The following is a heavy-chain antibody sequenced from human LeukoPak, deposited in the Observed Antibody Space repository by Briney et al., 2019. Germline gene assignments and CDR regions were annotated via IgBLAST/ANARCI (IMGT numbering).Heavy chain of an antibody. CDR2: IYASGST. J-gene: IGHJ5*02. V-gene: IGHV4-4*07. CDR3: ARETHSGRYSLDNWFDP. Sequence: KPSETLSLTCTVSDGSISTNYGSWIRQPAGKGLEWIGRIYASGSTNYKPSLKSRVTMSVDTSKNQFSLKLSSVTAADTAVYYCARETHSGRYSLDNWFDPWGQGTLVTVSS. CDR1: DGSISTNY. D-gene: IGHD1-26*01.